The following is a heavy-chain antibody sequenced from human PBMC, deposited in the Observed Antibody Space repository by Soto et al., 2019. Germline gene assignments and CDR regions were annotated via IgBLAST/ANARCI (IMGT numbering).Heavy chain of an antibody. CDR2: ISGSGGST. CDR1: GFTFSSYA. CDR3: AKGGIGRFLEWLAHAFDI. V-gene: IGHV3-23*01. Sequence: GGSLRLSCAASGFTFSSYAMSWVRQAPGKGLEWVSAISGSGGSTYYADSVKGRFTISRDNSKNTLYLQMNSLRAEDTAVYYCAKGGIGRFLEWLAHAFDICGPGTMVTVSS. J-gene: IGHJ3*02. D-gene: IGHD3-3*01.